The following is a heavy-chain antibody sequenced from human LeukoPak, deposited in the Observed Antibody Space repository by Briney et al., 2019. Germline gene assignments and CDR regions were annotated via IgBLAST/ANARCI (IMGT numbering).Heavy chain of an antibody. D-gene: IGHD2-2*01. J-gene: IGHJ4*02. CDR1: GFTFTTSA. CDR3: AKDSGYCSSTTCRLEY. Sequence: GGSLRLSCAASGFTFTTSAMNWVRRAPGKGLEGVSGFSGSGTSTYYADSVKGRFTISRDNSKSTLYLQMNSLRAEDTAVYYCAKDSGYCSSTTCRLEYWGQGTLVTVSS. CDR2: FSGSGTST. V-gene: IGHV3-23*01.